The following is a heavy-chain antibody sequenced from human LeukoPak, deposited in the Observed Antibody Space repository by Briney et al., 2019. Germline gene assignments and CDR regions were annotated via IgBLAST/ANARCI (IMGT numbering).Heavy chain of an antibody. CDR2: ISGSGATT. J-gene: IGHJ3*02. CDR3: ASFTWFYDAFDI. D-gene: IGHD3-16*01. CDR1: GFTFSNYA. Sequence: GGSLRLSCAASGFTFSNYAMTWVRQAPGRGLEWVSAISGSGATTYYADSVEGRFTISRDNSNNTLFLQMNSLRAEDTAVYYCASFTWFYDAFDIWGQGTMVTVSS. V-gene: IGHV3-23*01.